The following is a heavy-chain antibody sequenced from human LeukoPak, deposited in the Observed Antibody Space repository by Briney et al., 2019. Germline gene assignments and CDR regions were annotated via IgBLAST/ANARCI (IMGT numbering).Heavy chain of an antibody. CDR2: INHSGST. CDR3: ARGVVSYYFDY. CDR1: GGSFSGYY. Sequence: SETLSLTCAVYGGSFSGYYWSWIRQPPGKGLEWIGEINHSGSTNYNPSLKSRVTISVDTSKNQFSLKLSSVTAADTAVYYCARGVVSYYFDYWGQGTLVTVSS. V-gene: IGHV4-34*01. D-gene: IGHD3-22*01. J-gene: IGHJ4*02.